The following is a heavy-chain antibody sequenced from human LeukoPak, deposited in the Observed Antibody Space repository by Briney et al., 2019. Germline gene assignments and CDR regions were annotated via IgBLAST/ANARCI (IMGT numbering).Heavy chain of an antibody. CDR1: GFTFSDHH. CDR3: SKSPVGNVLDS. Sequence: PGGSLRLSCAVSGFTFSDHHMDWVRQAPVKGLEWVGRIRNKANSYTTEYAASVKGRFTVSRDDSKNSLYLQLNSLKTEDTAVYCCSKSPVGNVLDSWGQGTLVTVSS. J-gene: IGHJ5*01. D-gene: IGHD2-8*01. CDR2: IRNKANSYTT. V-gene: IGHV3-72*01.